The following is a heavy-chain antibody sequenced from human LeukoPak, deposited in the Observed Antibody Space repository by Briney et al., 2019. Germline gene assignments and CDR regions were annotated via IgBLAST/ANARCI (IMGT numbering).Heavy chain of an antibody. CDR2: MSPDSNYI. CDR3: ARGSYGDYGY. D-gene: IGHD4-17*01. CDR1: GCTFASST. J-gene: IGHJ4*02. Sequence: GGSLRLSCAGSGCTFASSTMSWVRQAPGKGLEWVSSMSPDSNYIYYADSVKGRFTISRDNAKTSLYLQMNSLRADDTAVYYCARGSYGDYGYWGQGTLVTVSS. V-gene: IGHV3-21*01.